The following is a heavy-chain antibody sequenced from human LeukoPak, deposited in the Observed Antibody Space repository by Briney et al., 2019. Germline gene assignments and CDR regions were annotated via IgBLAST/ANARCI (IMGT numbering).Heavy chain of an antibody. V-gene: IGHV3-48*02. CDR3: ARVWDYDILTGRHYYYYGMDV. CDR2: SSSRSSTI. Sequence: GGSLRLSCAASGFTFSSYEMNWVRQAPGKGLEWVSYSSSRSSTIYYADSVKGRFTISRDNAKNSLYLQMNSLRDEDTAVYYCARVWDYDILTGRHYYYYGMDVWGQGTTVTVSS. CDR1: GFTFSSYE. D-gene: IGHD3-9*01. J-gene: IGHJ6*02.